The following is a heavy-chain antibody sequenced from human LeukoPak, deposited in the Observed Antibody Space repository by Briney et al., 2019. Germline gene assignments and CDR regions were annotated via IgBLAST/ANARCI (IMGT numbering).Heavy chain of an antibody. J-gene: IGHJ4*02. V-gene: IGHV3-23*01. CDR3: ARSFWSGSPFDY. CDR1: GFTLSSYA. Sequence: GGSLRLSCAASGFTLSSYAMSWVRQAPGKGLEWVSAISGSGGSTYYADSVKGRFTISRDNSKNTLYLQMNSLRAEDTAVYYCARSFWSGSPFDYWGQGTLVTVSS. D-gene: IGHD3-3*01. CDR2: ISGSGGST.